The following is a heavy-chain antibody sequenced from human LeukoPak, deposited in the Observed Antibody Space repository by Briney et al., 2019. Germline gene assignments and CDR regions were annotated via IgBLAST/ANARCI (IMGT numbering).Heavy chain of an antibody. Sequence: GGSLRLSCAASGFTVSSNYMSWVRQAPGKGLEWVSGIYSGGSTYYADSVKGRFTISSDNSKNTLYLKMNSLRAEDTAVYYCALSDPYYYGSGSYNDYWGQGTLVSVSS. V-gene: IGHV3-66*01. J-gene: IGHJ4*02. CDR1: GFTVSSNY. D-gene: IGHD3-10*01. CDR3: ALSDPYYYGSGSYNDY. CDR2: IYSGGST.